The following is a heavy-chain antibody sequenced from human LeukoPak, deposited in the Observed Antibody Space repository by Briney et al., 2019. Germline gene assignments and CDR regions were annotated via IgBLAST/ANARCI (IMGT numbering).Heavy chain of an antibody. J-gene: IGHJ5*02. Sequence: PGGSLRLSCAASGFTFSSYAMRWVRQAPGKGLEWVAVISYDGSNKYYADSVKGRFTISRDNSKNTLYLQMNSLRAEDTAVYYCAKDLTYYYGSGSLNWFDPWGQGTQVTVSS. D-gene: IGHD3-10*01. CDR3: AKDLTYYYGSGSLNWFDP. V-gene: IGHV3-30-3*01. CDR2: ISYDGSNK. CDR1: GFTFSSYA.